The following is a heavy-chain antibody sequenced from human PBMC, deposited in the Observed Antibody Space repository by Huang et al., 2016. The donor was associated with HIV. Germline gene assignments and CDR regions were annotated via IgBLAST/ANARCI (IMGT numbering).Heavy chain of an antibody. CDR2: ISGYNGKT. D-gene: IGHD3-3*01. V-gene: IGHV1-18*04. J-gene: IGHJ4*02. CDR3: ARDTMIFGVVTRPPFDY. Sequence: GESGAEVKKPGASVRVSCKASGYTFTSYGISWVRQAPGQGLEWIGWISGYNGKTNHVQKLQGRVTMTTDTSTSTAYMELRSLRSDDTAVYYCARDTMIFGVVTRPPFDYWGQGTLVTVSS. CDR1: GYTFTSYG.